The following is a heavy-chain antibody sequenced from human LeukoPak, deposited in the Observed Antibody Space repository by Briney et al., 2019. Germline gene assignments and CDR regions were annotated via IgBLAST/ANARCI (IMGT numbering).Heavy chain of an antibody. CDR1: GFTFSSYS. CDR3: AKSSARMYYFDY. Sequence: NTGGSLRLSCAASGFTFSSYSMNWVRQAPGKGLEWVSSISSSSSYIYYADSVKGRFTISRDNSKNTLYLQMNSLRAEDTAVYYCAKSSARMYYFDYWGQGTLVTVSS. CDR2: ISSSSSYI. V-gene: IGHV3-21*04. D-gene: IGHD3-16*02. J-gene: IGHJ4*02.